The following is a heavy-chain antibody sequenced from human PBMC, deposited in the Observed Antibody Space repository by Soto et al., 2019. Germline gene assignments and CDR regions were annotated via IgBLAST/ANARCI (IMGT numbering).Heavy chain of an antibody. CDR2: ISGSGGST. V-gene: IGHV3-23*01. Sequence: PGGSLRLSCAAAGFTFRSYARSWVRQAPGKGLEWVSAISGSGGSTYYADSVKGRFTISRDNSKNTLYLQMNSLRAEDTAVYYCAKDRIVVVPAATAPYDYWGQGTLVTVS. D-gene: IGHD2-2*01. J-gene: IGHJ4*02. CDR1: GFTFRSYA. CDR3: AKDRIVVVPAATAPYDY.